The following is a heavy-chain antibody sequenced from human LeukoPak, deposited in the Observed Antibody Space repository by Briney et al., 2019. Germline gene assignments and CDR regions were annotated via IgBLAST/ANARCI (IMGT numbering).Heavy chain of an antibody. J-gene: IGHJ6*04. Sequence: GGSLRLSCAASGFTFSSYGMHWVRQAPGKGLEWVAVISYDGSNKYYADSVKGRFTISRDNSKNTLYLQMNSLRAEDTALYYCAKEQWQHLVLHVDVWGKGTTVTVSS. CDR3: AKEQWQHLVLHVDV. D-gene: IGHD6-13*01. CDR2: ISYDGSNK. CDR1: GFTFSSYG. V-gene: IGHV3-30*18.